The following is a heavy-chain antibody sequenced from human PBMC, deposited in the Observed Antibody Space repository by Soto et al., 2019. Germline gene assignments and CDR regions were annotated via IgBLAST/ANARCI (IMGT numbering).Heavy chain of an antibody. D-gene: IGHD5-12*01. CDR3: ARNSGYGGLRFDP. Sequence: QEQLQESGPGLVKPSQTLSLTCTVSGGSVSSGDYYWSWIRQPPGKGLEWIGYNHYSGSSYYNPSPQSRVTISVDTSRTQFPLKLSSVTASDTAVYYCARNSGYGGLRFDPCGQGTLVTVSS. CDR2: NHYSGSS. J-gene: IGHJ5*02. V-gene: IGHV4-30-4*01. CDR1: GGSVSSGDYY.